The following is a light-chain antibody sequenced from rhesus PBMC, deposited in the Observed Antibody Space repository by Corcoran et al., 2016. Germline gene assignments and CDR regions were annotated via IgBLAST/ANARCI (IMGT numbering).Light chain of an antibody. J-gene: IGKJ1*01. Sequence: DIQMTQSPSSLSASVGDRVTITRRASQGISNWLAWYQQKPGKAPKLLIYRASKLEKGVPSRFSGMGSGTDFTLTISRLQPEDIAKYYCQQHDNSPWTFGQGTKVEIK. CDR1: QGISNW. CDR2: RAS. V-gene: IGKV1-69*01. CDR3: QQHDNSPWT.